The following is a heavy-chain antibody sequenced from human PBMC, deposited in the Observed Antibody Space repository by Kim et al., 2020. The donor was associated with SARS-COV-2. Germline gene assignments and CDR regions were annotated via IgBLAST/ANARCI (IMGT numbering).Heavy chain of an antibody. V-gene: IGHV3-30-3*01. CDR3: ARDYCSSTSCYNFQYYYYGMDV. CDR1: GFTFSSYA. Sequence: GGSLRLSCAASGFTFSSYAMHWVRQAPGKGLEWVAVISYDGSNKYYADSVKGRFTISRDNSKNTLYLQMNSLRAEDTAVYYCARDYCSSTSCYNFQYYYYGMDVWGQGTTVTVSS. J-gene: IGHJ6*02. D-gene: IGHD2-2*02. CDR2: ISYDGSNK.